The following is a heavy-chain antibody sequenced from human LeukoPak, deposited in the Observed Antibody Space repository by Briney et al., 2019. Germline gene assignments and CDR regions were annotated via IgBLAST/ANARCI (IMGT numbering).Heavy chain of an antibody. CDR3: ARVPRAYSSSWYGMDV. CDR1: GGTFSSYA. V-gene: IGHV1-69*05. J-gene: IGHJ6*02. CDR2: IIPIFGTA. Sequence: SVKVSCKASGGTFSSYAISWVRQAPGQGLEWMGGIIPIFGTANYAQKFQGRVTMTTDTSTSTAYMELRSLRSDDTAVYYCARVPRAYSSSWYGMDVWGQGTTVTVSS. D-gene: IGHD6-13*01.